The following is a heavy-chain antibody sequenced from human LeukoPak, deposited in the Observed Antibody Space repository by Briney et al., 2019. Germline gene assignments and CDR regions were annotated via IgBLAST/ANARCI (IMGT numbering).Heavy chain of an antibody. J-gene: IGHJ4*02. CDR2: IRFDGSNK. CDR3: AKDVRSYFDY. V-gene: IGHV3-30*02. Sequence: PGGSLRLSCAASGFTFSSYGMHCVRQAPGKGLEWVAFIRFDGSNKYYADSVKGRFTISRDNSKNTLYLQMNSLRTEDTAVYYCAKDVRSYFDYWGQGTLVTVSS. CDR1: GFTFSSYG.